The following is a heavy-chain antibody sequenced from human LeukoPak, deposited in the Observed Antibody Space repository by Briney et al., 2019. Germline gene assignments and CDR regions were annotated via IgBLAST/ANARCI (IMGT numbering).Heavy chain of an antibody. Sequence: GGSLRLSCAASGFTFSDHCMDWVRQAPGKGLEWVGRTRNKANSYTTEYAASVKGRFTISRDDSMKSLYLQMNSLKTEDTAVYYCARESGGGVLGYFDLWGRGTLVSVSS. CDR2: TRNKANSYTT. J-gene: IGHJ2*01. D-gene: IGHD3-10*01. CDR3: ARESGGGVLGYFDL. V-gene: IGHV3-72*01. CDR1: GFTFSDHC.